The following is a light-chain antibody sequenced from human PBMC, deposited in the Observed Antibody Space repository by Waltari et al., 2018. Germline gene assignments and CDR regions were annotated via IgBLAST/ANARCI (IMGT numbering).Light chain of an antibody. CDR2: RSD. Sequence: QSVLTQPPSASGTPGQRVTISCSGSASNIGGNLVNWYQQLPGKAPKLPIYRSDMRPPGVPYRFSGSKSGTSASLAISVLQSEDEADYCCASWDDSLNGHWVFGGGTKVTVL. CDR1: ASNIGGNL. V-gene: IGLV1-44*01. J-gene: IGLJ3*02. CDR3: ASWDDSLNGHWV.